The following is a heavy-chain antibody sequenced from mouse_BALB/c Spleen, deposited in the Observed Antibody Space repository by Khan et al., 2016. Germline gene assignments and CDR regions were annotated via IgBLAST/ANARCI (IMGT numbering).Heavy chain of an antibody. Sequence: VQLKESGPSLAKPSQTLSLTCSVTGDSITSGHWNWIRKFPGNKFDFMGYISHSGDSYYNPSLTSRISITRATSKNQSYLQLNSVTTEDTATYYCATWEYYGSAFAYWGQGTLVTVSA. V-gene: IGHV3-8*02. CDR3: ATWEYYGSAFAY. D-gene: IGHD1-2*01. CDR2: ISHSGDS. CDR1: GDSITSGH. J-gene: IGHJ3*01.